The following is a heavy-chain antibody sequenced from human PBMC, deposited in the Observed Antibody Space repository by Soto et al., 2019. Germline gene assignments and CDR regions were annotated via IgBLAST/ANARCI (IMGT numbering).Heavy chain of an antibody. Sequence: QVQLVQSGAEVKKPGASVKVSCKASGYTFTSYDINWVRQATGQGLEWMGWMNPNSGNTGYAQKFQGRVTMTRNTXKXTXTMEMSSLRSEDTAVYYCARGLGFRHYYASSGYWDYWGQGTMVTVSS. V-gene: IGHV1-8*01. CDR2: MNPNSGNT. CDR3: ARGLGFRHYYASSGYWDY. J-gene: IGHJ4*02. D-gene: IGHD3-22*01. CDR1: GYTFTSYD.